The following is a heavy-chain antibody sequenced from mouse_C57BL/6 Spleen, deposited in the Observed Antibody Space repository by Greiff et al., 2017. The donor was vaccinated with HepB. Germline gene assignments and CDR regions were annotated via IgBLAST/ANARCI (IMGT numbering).Heavy chain of an antibody. CDR1: GYTFTSYW. CDR3: TRAPNWSYWYFDV. V-gene: IGHV1-5*01. Sequence: EVQLQQSGTVLARPGASVKMSCKTSGYTFTSYWMHWVKQRPGQGLEWIGALYPGNSDTSYNQKFKGKAKLTAVTSASTAYMELSSLTNEDSAVYYCTRAPNWSYWYFDVWGTGTTVTVSS. J-gene: IGHJ1*03. D-gene: IGHD4-1*01. CDR2: LYPGNSDT.